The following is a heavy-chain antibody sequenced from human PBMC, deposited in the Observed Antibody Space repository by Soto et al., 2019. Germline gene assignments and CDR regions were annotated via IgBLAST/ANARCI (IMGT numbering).Heavy chain of an antibody. V-gene: IGHV1-18*01. CDR1: GYTFPSST. J-gene: IGHJ4*02. CDR2: ISAYNGNT. Sequence: QVQLVQSGAEVKKPGASVKVSCKASGYTFPSSTISWVRQAPGQGLEWMGWISAYNGNTKYAQELQGRVTMTTDTSTSTGYMELRDLRSDDTAMYFCAIANYGDNDYWGQGTLVTVSS. D-gene: IGHD4-17*01. CDR3: AIANYGDNDY.